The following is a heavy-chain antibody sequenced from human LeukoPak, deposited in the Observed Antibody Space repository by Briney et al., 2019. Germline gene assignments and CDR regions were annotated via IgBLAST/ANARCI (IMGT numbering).Heavy chain of an antibody. CDR1: GGSISSGGDY. CDR3: ARAAWRGSNSRDAFDI. Sequence: SETLSLTCTVSGGSISSGGDYWSWIRQHPGKGLEWIGYISYSGTTYYSPSLQSRITISLDTSKNQFSLELSSVTAADTAVYYCARAAWRGSNSRDAFDIWGLGTVVTVSS. V-gene: IGHV4-31*03. CDR2: ISYSGTT. D-gene: IGHD4-23*01. J-gene: IGHJ3*02.